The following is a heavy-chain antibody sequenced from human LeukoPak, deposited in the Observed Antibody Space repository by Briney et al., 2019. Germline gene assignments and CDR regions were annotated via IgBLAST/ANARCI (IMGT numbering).Heavy chain of an antibody. Sequence: PGGSLRLSCTASGFTLSTYAMNWVRQAPGKGLEWVSSLSGSASSSNYADSVKGRFTISRDSSQNTLYLQMNSLRAEDTAVYYCTKAALGGWYYFDYWGQGTLVTVSS. D-gene: IGHD6-19*01. J-gene: IGHJ4*02. V-gene: IGHV3-23*01. CDR1: GFTLSTYA. CDR2: LSGSASSS. CDR3: TKAALGGWYYFDY.